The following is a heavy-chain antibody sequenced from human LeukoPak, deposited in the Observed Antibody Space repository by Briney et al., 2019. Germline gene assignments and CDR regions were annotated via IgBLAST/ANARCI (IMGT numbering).Heavy chain of an antibody. V-gene: IGHV3-30*04. CDR2: ISYDGGNQ. J-gene: IGHJ4*02. D-gene: IGHD5-18*01. CDR1: GFTFSSSA. Sequence: GKSLRLSCAASGFTFSSSAMHWVRQGPDKGLEWVALISYDGGNQYYADSVRGRFTISRDNSKSTLYLQMNSLRAEDTAIYYCARDETKSGYSYGTSPFDYWGQGPLVTVSS. CDR3: ARDETKSGYSYGTSPFDY.